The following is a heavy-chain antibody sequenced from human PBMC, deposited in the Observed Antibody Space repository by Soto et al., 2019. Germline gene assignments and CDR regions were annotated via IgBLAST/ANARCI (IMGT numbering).Heavy chain of an antibody. CDR1: GFTFSSYW. V-gene: IGHV3-7*01. Sequence: EVQLVESGGGLVQPGGSLRLSCAASGFTFSSYWMSWVRQAPGKGLEWVANIKQDGSEKYYVDSVKGRFTISRDNAKNSLYLQMNSLRAEDTAVYYCAGVGPVIMITFGGVITDWGQGTLVTVSS. J-gene: IGHJ4*02. CDR2: IKQDGSEK. CDR3: AGVGPVIMITFGGVITD. D-gene: IGHD3-16*02.